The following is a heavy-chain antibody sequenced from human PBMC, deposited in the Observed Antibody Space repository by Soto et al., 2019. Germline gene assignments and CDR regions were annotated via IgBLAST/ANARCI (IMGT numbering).Heavy chain of an antibody. Sequence: ASVKVSCKASGYDFRNYGIMWVRQAPGQGLEWMGWISGYNGYTNYAQNLQGRVTMTTDTSTSTAYMELRSLRSDDTAVYYCARDRQWLGGSDYWGKGTLVTVSS. J-gene: IGHJ4*02. CDR1: GYDFRNYG. D-gene: IGHD6-19*01. CDR2: ISGYNGYT. V-gene: IGHV1-18*01. CDR3: ARDRQWLGGSDY.